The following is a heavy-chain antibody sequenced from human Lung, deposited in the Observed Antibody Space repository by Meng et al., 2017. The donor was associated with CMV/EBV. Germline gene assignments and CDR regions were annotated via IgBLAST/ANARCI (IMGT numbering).Heavy chain of an antibody. CDR1: GFTFSSYW. V-gene: IGHV3-7*01. D-gene: IGHD3-22*01. CDR2: IKQDGSEK. CDR3: ARGYYYDSKVEHY. Sequence: GESLKISCAASGFTFSSYWMSWVRQAPGKGLEWVANIKQDGSEKYYVDSVKGRFTISRDNAKNSLYLQMNSLRAEDTAVYYCARGYYYDSKVEHYWGPGKLV. J-gene: IGHJ4*02.